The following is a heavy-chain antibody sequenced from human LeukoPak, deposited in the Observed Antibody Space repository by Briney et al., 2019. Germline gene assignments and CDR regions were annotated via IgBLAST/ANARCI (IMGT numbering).Heavy chain of an antibody. CDR1: GGSISSSNW. CDR3: ARTYGSGSSRSFDY. CDR2: INHSGST. J-gene: IGHJ4*02. V-gene: IGHV4-4*02. Sequence: SETLSLTCAVSGGSISSSNWWSWVRQPPGRGLEWIGEINHSGSTNYNPSLKSRVTISVDKSKNQFSLKLSSVTAADTAVYYCARTYGSGSSRSFDYWGQGTLVTVSS. D-gene: IGHD3-10*01.